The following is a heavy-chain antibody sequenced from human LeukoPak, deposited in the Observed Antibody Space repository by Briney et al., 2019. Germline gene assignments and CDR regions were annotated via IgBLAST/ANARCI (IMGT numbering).Heavy chain of an antibody. J-gene: IGHJ3*02. CDR3: ASYLLETNAFDI. Sequence: SETLSLTCTVSGGSISSYYWSWIRQPPGKGLEWIGYIYYSGTTNYNPSLKSRVTISVDTSKNQFSLKLSSVTAADTAVYYCASYLLETNAFDIWGQGTMVTVSS. CDR2: IYYSGTT. CDR1: GGSISSYY. D-gene: IGHD3-3*01. V-gene: IGHV4-59*12.